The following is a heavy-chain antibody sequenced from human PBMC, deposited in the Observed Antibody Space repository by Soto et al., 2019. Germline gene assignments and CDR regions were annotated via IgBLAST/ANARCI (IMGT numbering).Heavy chain of an antibody. CDR1: GFTFSNYA. CDR2: IGGDGGSP. D-gene: IGHD2-15*01. V-gene: IGHV3-23*01. J-gene: IGHJ3*02. CDR3: AKDSASRNGIYDPFDI. Sequence: GSLRLSCAASGFTFSNYAMSWVRQAPGKGLEWVSVIGGDGGSPYYADSVKGRFSVSRDNSKNTLYLQLDSLRAEDTAVYYCAKDSASRNGIYDPFDIWGQGTMVTVSS.